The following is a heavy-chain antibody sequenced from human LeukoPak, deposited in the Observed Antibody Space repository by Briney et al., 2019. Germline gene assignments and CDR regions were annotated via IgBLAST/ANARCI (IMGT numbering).Heavy chain of an antibody. J-gene: IGHJ6*02. V-gene: IGHV3-23*01. CDR1: GFTFSSYA. Sequence: PGGSLGLSCAASGFTFSSYAMSWVRQAPGKGLEWVSAISGSGSSTYNADSVKGRFTISRDNSKNTLYLQMNSLRAEDTAVYYCAKIWRYYDSSCYYLGSRMDVWGQRTPVTVSS. D-gene: IGHD3-22*01. CDR2: ISGSGSST. CDR3: AKIWRYYDSSCYYLGSRMDV.